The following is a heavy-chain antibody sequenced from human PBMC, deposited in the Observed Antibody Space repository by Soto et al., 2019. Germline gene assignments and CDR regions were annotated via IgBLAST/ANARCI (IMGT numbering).Heavy chain of an antibody. D-gene: IGHD2-21*01. Sequence: QVHLVQSGAEVKKPGASVKVSCKASGYSFTTYGISWVRQAPGQGLEWMGWISGYNGDTNYAQNFQARVTMTTDTSTSTAYMERRSLRSDDTAVYYCAREGVRPYYYYGMDVWGKGTTVTVSS. V-gene: IGHV1-18*01. CDR3: AREGVRPYYYYGMDV. CDR2: ISGYNGDT. CDR1: GYSFTTYG. J-gene: IGHJ6*04.